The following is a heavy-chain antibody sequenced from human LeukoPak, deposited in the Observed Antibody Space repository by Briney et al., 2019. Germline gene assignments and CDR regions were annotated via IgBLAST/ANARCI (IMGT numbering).Heavy chain of an antibody. J-gene: IGHJ4*02. CDR3: ATMLEGYYFDY. CDR2: IIPIFGTA. V-gene: IGHV1-69*06. D-gene: IGHD2-8*01. CDR1: GGTFSSYA. Sequence: GASVKVSCKASGGTFSSYAISWVRQAPGQGLEWMGGIIPIFGTANYAQKFQGRVTITADKSTSTAYMELSSLRSEDTAVYYFATMLEGYYFDYWGQGTLVTVSS.